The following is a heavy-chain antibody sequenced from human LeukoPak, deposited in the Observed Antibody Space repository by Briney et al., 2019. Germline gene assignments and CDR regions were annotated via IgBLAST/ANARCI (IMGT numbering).Heavy chain of an antibody. CDR1: ENRLTQLP. D-gene: IGHD3/OR15-3a*01. Sequence: ASVKVSCKLSENRLTQLPMHWERQAPGQGLEWVGGFRPENDVPVYAQKFQGRVAMTTDTSTDTAYMELWSLKSDDTAVYFCATLLDSFWSGHSVPPEDYWGQGTLVTVSS. J-gene: IGHJ4*02. CDR3: ATLLDSFWSGHSVPPEDY. V-gene: IGHV1-24*01. CDR2: FRPENDVP.